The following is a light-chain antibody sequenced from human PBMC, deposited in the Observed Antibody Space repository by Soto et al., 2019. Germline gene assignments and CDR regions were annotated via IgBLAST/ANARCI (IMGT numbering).Light chain of an antibody. J-gene: IGKJ2*01. CDR2: GSS. V-gene: IGKV3-20*01. Sequence: EVVLTQSPGTLSLSPGESATLSCRASQSVTNNYFAWYQQKPGQAPRLLIFGSSDRATGIPDRFSGSGSGTDFHLTISRLEPEDFAVYYCHQYGSSPPYTFGQGTKLEIK. CDR1: QSVTNNY. CDR3: HQYGSSPPYT.